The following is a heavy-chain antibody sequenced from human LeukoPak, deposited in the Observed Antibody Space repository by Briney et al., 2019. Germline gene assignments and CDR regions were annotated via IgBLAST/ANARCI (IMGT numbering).Heavy chain of an antibody. J-gene: IGHJ4*02. V-gene: IGHV3-23*01. Sequence: GGSLRLSCAVSGFTFSSYAMSWVRQAPGKGLEWVSTLSGSGTSTYYADSVKGRFTISRDNSKNTLYLQMNSLRAEDTAVYYCAKSATITMILMVLSDEFYFDSWGQGTPVTVSS. CDR3: AKSATITMILMVLSDEFYFDS. CDR2: LSGSGTST. D-gene: IGHD3-22*01. CDR1: GFTFSSYA.